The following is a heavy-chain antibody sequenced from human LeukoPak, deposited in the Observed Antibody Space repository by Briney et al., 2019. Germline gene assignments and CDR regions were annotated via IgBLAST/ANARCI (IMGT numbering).Heavy chain of an antibody. D-gene: IGHD2-2*01. CDR1: GYTFTSFG. CDR3: ARVRYCSSTSCYDY. J-gene: IGHJ4*02. Sequence: GASAKVSCKASGYTFTSFGISWVRQAPGQGLEWMGWINPNSGGTNYAQKFQGRVTMTRDTSISTAYMELSRLRSDDTAVYYCARVRYCSSTSCYDYWGQGTLVTVSS. V-gene: IGHV1-2*02. CDR2: INPNSGGT.